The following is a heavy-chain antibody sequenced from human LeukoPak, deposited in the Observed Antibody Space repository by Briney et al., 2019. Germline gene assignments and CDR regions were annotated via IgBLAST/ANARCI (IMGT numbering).Heavy chain of an antibody. Sequence: GGSLRLSCVASGFTFSWYSMHWVRQAPGKGLEWVSSVTSSSTYVYYGDSVKGRFTISRDNSKNTLYLQMNSLRAEDTAVYYCARILDSAWGELGYWGQGTLVTVSS. CDR1: GFTFSWYS. V-gene: IGHV3-21*01. CDR3: ARILDSAWGELGY. CDR2: VTSSSTYV. J-gene: IGHJ4*02. D-gene: IGHD6-19*01.